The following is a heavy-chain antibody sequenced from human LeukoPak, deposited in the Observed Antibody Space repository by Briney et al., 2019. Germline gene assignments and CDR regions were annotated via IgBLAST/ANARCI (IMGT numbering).Heavy chain of an antibody. J-gene: IGHJ4*02. D-gene: IGHD3-10*01. Sequence: GKSLRLSCAASGFTFSSYGMHWVRQAPGKGLEWLAVIWYDGGNKYYADSVKGRFTISRDNSKNTLYLQMNGLRAEDTAVYYCTAGSGSYRIDYWGQGTLVIVSS. CDR2: IWYDGGNK. CDR1: GFTFSSYG. CDR3: TAGSGSYRIDY. V-gene: IGHV3-33*01.